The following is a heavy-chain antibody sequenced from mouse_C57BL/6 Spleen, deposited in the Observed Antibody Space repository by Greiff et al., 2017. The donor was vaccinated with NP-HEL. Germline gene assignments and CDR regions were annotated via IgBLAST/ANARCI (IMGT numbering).Heavy chain of an antibody. D-gene: IGHD2-3*01. J-gene: IGHJ1*03. Sequence: EVQLVESGPGLVKPSQSLSLTCSVTGYSITSGYYWNWLRQFPGNKLEWMGYISYDGSNNYNPSLKNRISITRDTSKNQFFLKLNSVTTEDTATYYCARGYEGYFDVWGTGTTVTVSS. CDR3: ARGYEGYFDV. CDR1: GYSITSGYY. CDR2: ISYDGSN. V-gene: IGHV3-6*01.